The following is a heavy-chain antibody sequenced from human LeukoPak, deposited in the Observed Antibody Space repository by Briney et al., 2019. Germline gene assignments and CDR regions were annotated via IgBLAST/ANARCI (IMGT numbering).Heavy chain of an antibody. D-gene: IGHD3-10*01. Sequence: SVKVSCKTSGGTFSSYAFSWMRQAPGQGLEWVGRIIPIYNPVDYTQRFQGRVTIIADESTSTAYMELSSLRSEDTAVYYCARDNSSGPLYYYYMDVWGKGTTVTVSS. CDR1: GGTFSSYA. CDR2: IIPIYNPV. J-gene: IGHJ6*03. CDR3: ARDNSSGPLYYYYMDV. V-gene: IGHV1-69*15.